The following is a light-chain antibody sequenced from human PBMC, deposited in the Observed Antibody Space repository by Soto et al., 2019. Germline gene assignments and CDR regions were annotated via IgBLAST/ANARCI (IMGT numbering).Light chain of an antibody. J-gene: IGKJ1*01. CDR1: QTISSW. Sequence: DIQMTQSLSTLSGSLVDRAXIXSRASQTISSWLAWYQQKPGKAPKLLIYKASTLKSGVPSRFSGSGSGTEFTLTISSLQPDDFATYYCQQYYTYRTFGQGTKVDIK. CDR3: QQYYTYRT. V-gene: IGKV1-5*03. CDR2: KAS.